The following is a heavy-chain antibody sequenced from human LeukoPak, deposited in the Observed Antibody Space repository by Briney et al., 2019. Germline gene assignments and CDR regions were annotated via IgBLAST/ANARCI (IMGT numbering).Heavy chain of an antibody. D-gene: IGHD3-10*01. Sequence: SETLSLTCTVSGGSISSYYWNWIRQPPGKGLEWIGYIYYTGSINYNPSLKSRVTISVDTSENQFSLKLNSMTAADTAVYYCARHLTSGTYPLDYWGQGTLVTVSS. CDR3: ARHLTSGTYPLDY. CDR2: IYYTGSI. CDR1: GGSISSYY. J-gene: IGHJ4*02. V-gene: IGHV4-59*08.